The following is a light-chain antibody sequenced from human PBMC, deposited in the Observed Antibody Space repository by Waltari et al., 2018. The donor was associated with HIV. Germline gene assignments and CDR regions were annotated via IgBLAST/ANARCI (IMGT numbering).Light chain of an antibody. CDR3: YSTDSSGKGV. J-gene: IGLJ3*02. V-gene: IGLV3-10*01. Sequence: SSELTQPPSVSVSPGQTARITCSGPILPSNYPFWYQQKSGQSPVVVIFEGYKRPSGIPERFSGSRSGTTATLTISGAQVDDEGEYYCYSTDSSGKGVFGGGTKLTVL. CDR1: ILPSNY. CDR2: EGY.